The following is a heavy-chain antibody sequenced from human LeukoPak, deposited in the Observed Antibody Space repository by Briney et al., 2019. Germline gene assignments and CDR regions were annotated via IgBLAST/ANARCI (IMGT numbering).Heavy chain of an antibody. Sequence: GGSLRLSCAGSGFTFSNYSINWVRQAPGKGLEWVSVIYSGGSTYYADSVKGRFTISRDNSKNTLYLQMNSLRAEDTAVYYCARVGDGYNTYFDYWGQGTLVTVSS. J-gene: IGHJ4*02. CDR1: GFTFSNYS. V-gene: IGHV3-53*01. CDR3: ARVGDGYNTYFDY. CDR2: IYSGGST. D-gene: IGHD5-24*01.